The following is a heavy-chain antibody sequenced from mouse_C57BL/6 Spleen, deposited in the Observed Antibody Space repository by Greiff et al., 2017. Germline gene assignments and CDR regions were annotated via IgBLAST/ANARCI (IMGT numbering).Heavy chain of an antibody. CDR2: IYPGDGDT. Sequence: VKLVESGPELVKPGASVKISCKASGYAFSSSWMNWVKQRPGKGLEWIGRIYPGDGDTNYNGKFKGKATLTADKSSSTAYMQRSSLTSEDSAVYFCARRGYYYGSSYFDYWGQGTTLTVSS. CDR1: GYAFSSSW. CDR3: ARRGYYYGSSYFDY. J-gene: IGHJ2*01. D-gene: IGHD1-1*01. V-gene: IGHV1-82*01.